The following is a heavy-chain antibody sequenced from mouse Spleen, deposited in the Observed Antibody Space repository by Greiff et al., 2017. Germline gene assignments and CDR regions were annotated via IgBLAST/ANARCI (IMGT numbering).Heavy chain of an antibody. CDR1: GYTFTDYV. CDR3: ARPRDGSSPYYAMDY. J-gene: IGHJ4*01. D-gene: IGHD1-1*01. V-gene: IGHV1-77*01. CDR2: IYPGSGST. Sequence: QVQLQQSGPELVKPGASVKMSCKASGYTFTDYVISWVKQRTGQGLGWIGEIYPGSGSTYYNEKFKGKATLTADKSSNTAYMQLSSLTSEDSAVYFCARPRDGSSPYYAMDYWGQGTSVTVSS.